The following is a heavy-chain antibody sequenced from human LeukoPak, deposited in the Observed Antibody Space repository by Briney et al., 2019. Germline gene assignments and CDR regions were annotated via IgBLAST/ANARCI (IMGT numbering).Heavy chain of an antibody. CDR1: GGTFNSYT. CDR3: ARDGYYYDSSGALDY. D-gene: IGHD3-22*01. V-gene: IGHV1-69*04. Sequence: SVKVSCKASGGTFNSYTISWVRQAPGQGLEWMGRIIPILGIANYAQKFQGRVTITADKSTSTAYMELSSLRSEDTAVYYFARDGYYYDSSGALDYWGQGTLVTVSS. CDR2: IIPILGIA. J-gene: IGHJ4*02.